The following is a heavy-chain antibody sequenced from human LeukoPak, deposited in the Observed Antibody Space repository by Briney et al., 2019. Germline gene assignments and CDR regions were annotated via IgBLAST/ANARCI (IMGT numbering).Heavy chain of an antibody. Sequence: GGSLRLSCVASGFTFSREWMHWVRQAPGKGLVWVSRITIDENTVHYADSVKGRFTISRDNAKNTLYLQMNSLRAEDTAVYYCARDQPGSSNAFDIWGQGTMVTVSS. CDR3: ARDQPGSSNAFDI. J-gene: IGHJ3*02. V-gene: IGHV3-74*01. D-gene: IGHD6-19*01. CDR1: GFTFSREW. CDR2: ITIDENTV.